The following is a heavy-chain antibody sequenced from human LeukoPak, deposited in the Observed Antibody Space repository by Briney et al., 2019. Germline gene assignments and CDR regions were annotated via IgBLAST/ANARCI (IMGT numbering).Heavy chain of an antibody. J-gene: IGHJ5*02. CDR3: ARSLVVGGTYPYH. CDR2: IRYDGSNK. V-gene: IGHV3-30*02. Sequence: GGSLRLSCAASGFTFSSYGMHWVRQAPGKGLEWVAFIRYDGSNKYYADSVKGRFTISRDNAKNSMYLQLNSLRIEDTAVYYCARSLVVGGTYPYHWGQGTLVTVSS. CDR1: GFTFSSYG. D-gene: IGHD1-26*01.